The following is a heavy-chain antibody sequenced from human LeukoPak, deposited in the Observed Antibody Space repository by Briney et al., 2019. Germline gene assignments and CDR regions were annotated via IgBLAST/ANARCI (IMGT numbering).Heavy chain of an antibody. CDR1: GGTFSSYA. CDR2: IIPIFGTA. J-gene: IGHJ5*02. V-gene: IGHV1-69*05. D-gene: IGHD2-2*01. CDR3: AREKIYCSSTSCYHNWFDP. Sequence: SVKVSCKASGGTFSSYAISWVRQAPGQGLEWMGGIIPIFGTANYAQKFQGRVTITTDESTNTAYMKLSSLRSEDTAVYYCAREKIYCSSTSCYHNWFDPWGQGTLVTVSS.